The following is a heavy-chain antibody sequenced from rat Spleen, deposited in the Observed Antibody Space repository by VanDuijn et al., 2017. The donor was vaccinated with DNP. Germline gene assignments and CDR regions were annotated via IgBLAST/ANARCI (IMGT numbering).Heavy chain of an antibody. Sequence: QVQLKESGPGLVQPSQTLSLTCTVSGFSLTSYHVHWVRQPPGKGLEWMGVMWSDGDTSYNSALKSRLSISRDTSKSQVFLKMSSLQTEDTATYYVARDRAAYYYVMDAWGQGASVTVSS. CDR3: ARDRAAYYYVMDA. CDR2: MWSDGDT. D-gene: IGHD1-2*01. J-gene: IGHJ4*01. CDR1: GFSLTSYH. V-gene: IGHV2-32*01.